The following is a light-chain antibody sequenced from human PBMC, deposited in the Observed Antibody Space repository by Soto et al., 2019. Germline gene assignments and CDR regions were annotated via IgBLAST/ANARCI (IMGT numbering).Light chain of an antibody. CDR1: QTIDSW. CDR2: KAS. V-gene: IGKV1-5*03. CDR3: QQYDISSGT. J-gene: IGKJ1*01. Sequence: DIQMTQSPSTLSASVGDRVTITCRASQTIDSWLAWYQQRPGKPPNLLIYKASTLASGVPSRFSGSGSGTEFTLTINSLQPEDFATYYCQQYDISSGTFGQGTKVDI.